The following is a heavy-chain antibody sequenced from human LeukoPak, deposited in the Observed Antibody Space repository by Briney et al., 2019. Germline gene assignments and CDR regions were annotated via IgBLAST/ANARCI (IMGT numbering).Heavy chain of an antibody. CDR1: GGTFSSYA. CDR2: IIPIFGTA. CDR3: ARLDYGGNSGDGY. D-gene: IGHD4-23*01. J-gene: IGHJ4*02. Sequence: ASVEVSCKASGGTFSSYAISWVRQAPGQGLEWMGGIIPIFGTANYAQKFQGRVTITADESTSTAYMELSSLRSEDTAVYYCARLDYGGNSGDGYWGQGTLVTVSS. V-gene: IGHV1-69*01.